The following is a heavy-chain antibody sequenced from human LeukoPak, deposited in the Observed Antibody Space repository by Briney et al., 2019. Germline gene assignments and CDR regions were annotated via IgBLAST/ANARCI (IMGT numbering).Heavy chain of an antibody. CDR1: GGSISSSSYY. CDR3: ARHVTCGSGSYSSDY. V-gene: IGHV4-39*01. J-gene: IGHJ4*02. Sequence: PETLSLTCTVSGGSISSSSYYWGWIRQPPGKGLEWIGSIYYSGSTYYNPSLKSRVTISVDTTKNQFFLKLSSVTAADTAVYYCARHVTCGSGSYSSDYWGQGTLVTVSS. CDR2: IYYSGST. D-gene: IGHD3-10*01.